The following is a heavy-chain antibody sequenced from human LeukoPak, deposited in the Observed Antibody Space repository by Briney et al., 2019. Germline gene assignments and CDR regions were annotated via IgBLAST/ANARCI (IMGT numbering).Heavy chain of an antibody. D-gene: IGHD3-16*01. CDR3: GGGGAGDI. V-gene: IGHV3-73*01. J-gene: IGHJ3*02. CDR1: GFTFSGSA. Sequence: GGSLRLSCAAYGFTFSGSAMHWVRQASGKGLEWVGRIRSKTNNYATAYAASVKGRFTISRDDSNNTAYLQMSSLKTEDTAVYYWGGGGAGDIWGQGTMVTVSS. CDR2: IRSKTNNYAT.